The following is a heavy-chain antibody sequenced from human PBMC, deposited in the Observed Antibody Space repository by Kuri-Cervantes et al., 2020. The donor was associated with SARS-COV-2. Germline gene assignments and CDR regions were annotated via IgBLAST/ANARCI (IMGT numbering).Heavy chain of an antibody. J-gene: IGHJ6*02. CDR3: AHITGTNGFGMDV. Sequence: KISCKASGGTFSSHAITWVRHAPGQGLEWMGVIIPVSDTTNYAQTLQGRITISADKSTTTSYMELSSLTSIDTAVYYCAHITGTNGFGMDVWGQGTTVTVSS. V-gene: IGHV1-69*06. CDR1: GGTFSSHA. D-gene: IGHD1-20*01. CDR2: IIPVSDTT.